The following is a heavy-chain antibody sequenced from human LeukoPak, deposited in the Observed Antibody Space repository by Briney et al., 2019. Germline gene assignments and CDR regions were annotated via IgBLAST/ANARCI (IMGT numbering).Heavy chain of an antibody. V-gene: IGHV3-30-3*01. CDR1: GFTFSSSW. CDR3: ARDFYDFWSGYMY. D-gene: IGHD3-3*01. Sequence: AGGSLRLSCVASGFTFSSSWMSWVRQAPGKGLEWVAVISYDGSNKYYADSVKGRFTISRDNSKNTLYLQMNSLRAEDTAVYYCARDFYDFWSGYMYWGQGTLVTVSS. CDR2: ISYDGSNK. J-gene: IGHJ4*02.